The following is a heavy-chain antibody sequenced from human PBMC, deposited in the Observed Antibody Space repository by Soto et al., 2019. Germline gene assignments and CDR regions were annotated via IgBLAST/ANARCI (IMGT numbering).Heavy chain of an antibody. CDR1: GFTFSMYW. CDR2: INDDGIST. J-gene: IGHJ4*02. V-gene: IGHV3-74*01. CDR3: TRGPRSTSTGTGAF. Sequence: GGSLRLSCAASGFTFSMYWMHWVRQVPGKGLEWVSRINDDGISTNYADSVKGRFTISRDNAKNTLYLQMNALRVEDTAVYYCTRGPRSTSTGTGAFWGQGTLVTVSS. D-gene: IGHD1-1*01.